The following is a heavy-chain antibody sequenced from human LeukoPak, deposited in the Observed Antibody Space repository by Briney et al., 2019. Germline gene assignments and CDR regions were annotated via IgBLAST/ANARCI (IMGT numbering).Heavy chain of an antibody. D-gene: IGHD2-2*03. Sequence: SVKVSCKASGGTFSSYAISWVRQAPGQGLEWMGGIIPIFGTANYAQKFQGRVTMTRDMSTSTVYMELSSLRSEDTAVYYCAKDAHWILFDDWGQGTLVTVSS. CDR2: IIPIFGTA. J-gene: IGHJ4*02. CDR1: GGTFSSYA. V-gene: IGHV1-69*05. CDR3: AKDAHWILFDD.